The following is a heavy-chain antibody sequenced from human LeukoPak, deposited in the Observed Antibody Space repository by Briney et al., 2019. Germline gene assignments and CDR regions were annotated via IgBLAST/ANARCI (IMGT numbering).Heavy chain of an antibody. CDR1: GFTVSSNY. CDR2: IYSGGST. D-gene: IGHD3-22*01. Sequence: GGSLRLSCAASGFTVSSNYMSWVRQAPGKGLEWVSVIYSGGSTYYADSVKGRFTISRDNSKNTLYLQMNSLRAEDTAVYYCARPPQDSSGNDYWGQGTLVTVSS. V-gene: IGHV3-66*01. CDR3: ARPPQDSSGNDY. J-gene: IGHJ4*02.